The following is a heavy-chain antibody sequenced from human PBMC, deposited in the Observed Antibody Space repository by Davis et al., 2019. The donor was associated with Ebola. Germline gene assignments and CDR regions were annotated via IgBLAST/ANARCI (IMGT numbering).Heavy chain of an antibody. CDR3: ARETVVVYPRGAFDI. D-gene: IGHD3-22*01. Sequence: MPSETLSLTCAVYGGSFSGYYWSWIRQPPGKGLEWIGEINHSGSTNYNPSLKSRVTISVDTSKNQFSLKLRSVTAADTAVYYFARETVVVYPRGAFDIWGQGTMVTVSS. CDR1: GGSFSGYY. J-gene: IGHJ3*02. V-gene: IGHV4-34*01. CDR2: INHSGST.